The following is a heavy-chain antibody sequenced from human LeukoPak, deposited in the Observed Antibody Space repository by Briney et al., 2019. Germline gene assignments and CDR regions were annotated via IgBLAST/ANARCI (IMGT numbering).Heavy chain of an antibody. CDR2: IYYSGST. CDR1: GGSISSYY. V-gene: IGHV4-59*01. CDR3: ARFGGPHAFDI. Sequence: PSETLSLTCTVSGGSISSYYWSWIRQPPGKGLEWIGYIYYSGSTNYNPSLKSRVTISVDTSKNQFSLKLSSVTAADTAVYYCARFGGPHAFDIWGQGTMVTVSS. J-gene: IGHJ3*02. D-gene: IGHD3-3*01.